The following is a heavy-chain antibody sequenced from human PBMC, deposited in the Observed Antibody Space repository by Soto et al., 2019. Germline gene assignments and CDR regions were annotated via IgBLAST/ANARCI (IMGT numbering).Heavy chain of an antibody. CDR3: ARDHGGGGLTLED. Sequence: QVHLEESGGALVKPGGSLRLSCTASGFTFSDYYMSWIRQAPGKGLEWVSDISDSGRITHHADSVEGRFTISRDNAENSLYLQMNRLRPEDSAIYYCARDHGGGGLTLEDWGQGTLVIVSS. D-gene: IGHD3-16*01. V-gene: IGHV3-11*01. J-gene: IGHJ1*01. CDR1: GFTFSDYY. CDR2: ISDSGRIT.